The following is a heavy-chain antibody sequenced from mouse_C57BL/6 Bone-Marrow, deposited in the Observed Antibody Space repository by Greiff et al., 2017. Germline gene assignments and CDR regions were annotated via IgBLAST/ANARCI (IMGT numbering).Heavy chain of an antibody. CDR3: SRDITTVVATFDD. V-gene: IGHV1-59*01. J-gene: IGHJ2*01. CDR1: GYTFTSYW. CDR2: IDPSDSYT. Sequence: QVQLKQSGAELVRPGTSVKLSCKASGYTFTSYWMRWVKQRTGQGLEWIGVIDPSDSYTNYNQKFKGKATLTVDTSSSTAYMQLSSLTSEDSAVYYCSRDITTVVATFDDWGKGTTLTVSS. D-gene: IGHD1-1*01.